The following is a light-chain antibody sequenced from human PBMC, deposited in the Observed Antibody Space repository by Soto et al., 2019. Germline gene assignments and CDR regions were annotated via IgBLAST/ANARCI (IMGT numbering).Light chain of an antibody. V-gene: IGLV2-14*01. Sequence: QSVLTQPASVSGSPGQSITISCTGTRNDIGGYNFVSWYQQHPGKAPRLMIYEAFNRPSGVSDRFSGSKSANTASLTISGLQAEDEADYYCSSYTSSGTEVFGTGTKVTVL. CDR2: EAF. CDR3: SSYTSSGTEV. CDR1: RNDIGGYNF. J-gene: IGLJ1*01.